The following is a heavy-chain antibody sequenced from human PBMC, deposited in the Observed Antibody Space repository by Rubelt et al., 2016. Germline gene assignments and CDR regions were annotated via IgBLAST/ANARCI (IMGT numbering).Heavy chain of an antibody. J-gene: IGHJ5*02. CDR1: GFTFSSYS. CDR2: ISSSSSTI. D-gene: IGHD6-6*01. V-gene: IGHV3-48*02. Sequence: GGSLRLSCAASGFTFSSYSMNWVRQAPGKGLEWVSYISSSSSTIYYADSVKGRFTISRDNAKNSLYLQMNSLRDEDTAVYYCTTELLAGRYTWFDPWGQGTLVTVSS. CDR3: TTELLAGRYTWFDP.